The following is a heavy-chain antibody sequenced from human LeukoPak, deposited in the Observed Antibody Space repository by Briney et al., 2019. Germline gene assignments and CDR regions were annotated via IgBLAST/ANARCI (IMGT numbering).Heavy chain of an antibody. D-gene: IGHD6-19*01. V-gene: IGHV6-1*01. CDR3: ARDRGGGWYFGY. Sequence: SQTLSLTCAISGDSVSNSSAAWNWIRQSPSRGLEWLGRTYYRSKWSNDYAVSVKSRITINPDTSKNQFSLQLSSVTPDDTAVYYCARDRGGGWYFGYWGQGTLATVSS. J-gene: IGHJ4*02. CDR2: TYYRSKWSN. CDR1: GDSVSNSSAA.